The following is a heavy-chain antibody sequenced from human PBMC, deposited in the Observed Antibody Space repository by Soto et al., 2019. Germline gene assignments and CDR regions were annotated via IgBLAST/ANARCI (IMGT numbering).Heavy chain of an antibody. J-gene: IGHJ4*02. D-gene: IGHD2-15*01. V-gene: IGHV1-18*01. CDR2: INTYNGNS. Sequence: ASVKVYCKASGYTLTNYAISWVRQAPGQGPEWMGWINTYNGNSNYAQKFQGRVTMTTDTSTNTAYMELRSLTSDDTAVYYCARDCTGGSCFCIYWGQGTLVTVSS. CDR1: GYTLTNYA. CDR3: ARDCTGGSCFCIY.